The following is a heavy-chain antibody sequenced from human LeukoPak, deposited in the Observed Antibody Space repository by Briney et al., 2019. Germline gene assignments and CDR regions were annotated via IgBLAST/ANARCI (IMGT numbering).Heavy chain of an antibody. D-gene: IGHD2-15*01. CDR2: ISYDGSNK. J-gene: IGHJ5*02. V-gene: IGHV3-30*18. CDR3: AKDSPYCSGGSCYSGFDP. Sequence: GGSLRLSCAASGFTFSSYAMSWVRQAPGKGLEWVAVISYDGSNKYYADSVKGRFTISRDNSKNTLYLQMNSLRAEDTAVYYCAKDSPYCSGGSCYSGFDPWGQGTLVTVSS. CDR1: GFTFSSYA.